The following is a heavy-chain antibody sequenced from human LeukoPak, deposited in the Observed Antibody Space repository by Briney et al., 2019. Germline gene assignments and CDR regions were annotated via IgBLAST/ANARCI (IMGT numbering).Heavy chain of an antibody. J-gene: IGHJ4*02. Sequence: GASVKVSCKASGYTFTSYDINWVRQATGQGLEWMGYMSPNSGNTGYAQKFQGRVTITTNTSTSTAYMELSSLRSDDTAVYYCARERSDYWGQGTLVTVSS. CDR2: MSPNSGNT. CDR1: GYTFTSYD. V-gene: IGHV1-8*03. CDR3: ARERSDY.